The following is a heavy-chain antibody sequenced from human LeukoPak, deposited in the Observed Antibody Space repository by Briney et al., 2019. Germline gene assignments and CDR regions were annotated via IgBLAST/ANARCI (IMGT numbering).Heavy chain of an antibody. CDR1: GFTFKNYW. Sequence: GGSLRLSCAASGFTFKNYWMHWVRQTPGKGLVWIARINTDGSATNYADFVKGRITISRDNAKNTVYLQMNGLRVEDTAKYYCARVSAFVRVAFDNWGQGTLVAVSS. V-gene: IGHV3-74*01. CDR3: ARVSAFVRVAFDN. J-gene: IGHJ4*02. CDR2: INTDGSAT. D-gene: IGHD2/OR15-2a*01.